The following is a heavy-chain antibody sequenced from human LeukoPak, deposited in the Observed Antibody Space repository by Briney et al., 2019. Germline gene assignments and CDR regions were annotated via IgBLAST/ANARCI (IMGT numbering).Heavy chain of an antibody. J-gene: IGHJ5*02. CDR1: GFTFSSYG. D-gene: IGHD3-10*01. V-gene: IGHV3-30*02. CDR2: IRYDGSNK. Sequence: QPGGSLRLSCAASGFTFSSYGMHWVRQAPGKGLEWVAFIRYDGSNKYYADSVKGRFTISRDNSKNTLYLQMNSLRAEDTAVYYCAKGGWFGELLSWFDPWGQGTLVTVSS. CDR3: AKGGWFGELLSWFDP.